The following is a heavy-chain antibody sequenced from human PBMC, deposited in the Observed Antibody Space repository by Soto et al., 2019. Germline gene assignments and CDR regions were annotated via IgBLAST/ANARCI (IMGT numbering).Heavy chain of an antibody. D-gene: IGHD4-17*01. CDR2: IGSGGDGI. CDR3: ATYGQPLMDY. V-gene: IGHV3-23*01. J-gene: IGHJ4*02. Sequence: EVQLLESGGGLVQPGGSLRLSCAASGFTFSNYAMKWVRQAPGKGLEWVSVIGSGGDGIHYADSVEGRFTISRDNSKNPVNLQMNSLRAEDTAIYYCATYGQPLMDYWGQGTLVTVSS. CDR1: GFTFSNYA.